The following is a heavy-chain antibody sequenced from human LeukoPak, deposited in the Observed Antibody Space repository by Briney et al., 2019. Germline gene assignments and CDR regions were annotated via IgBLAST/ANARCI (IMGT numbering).Heavy chain of an antibody. Sequence: GGSLRLSCAASGFIFSDSAIHWVRQASGKGLEWVGRIKSEADSYATVYGASVKGRFAISRDDSKNTACLQMNSLRTEDTAVYYCTRLSLGSGWYFDLWGRGTLVTVSS. CDR2: IKSEADSYAT. CDR1: GFIFSDSA. D-gene: IGHD2/OR15-2a*01. J-gene: IGHJ2*01. V-gene: IGHV3-73*01. CDR3: TRLSLGSGWYFDL.